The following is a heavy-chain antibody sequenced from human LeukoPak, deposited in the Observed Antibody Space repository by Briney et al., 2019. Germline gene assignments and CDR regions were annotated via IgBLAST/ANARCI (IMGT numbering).Heavy chain of an antibody. D-gene: IGHD6-19*01. CDR2: INNSGSA. CDR1: GGSISSFY. CDR3: ARRKGSGPCKDWFDP. J-gene: IGHJ5*02. V-gene: IGHV4-59*08. Sequence: PLETLPLTCTVSGGSISSFYWSWIRQPPGKGLEWMGYINNSGSANYNPSLKSRVTMSVDTSTNQFSLKLSSVTAADTAVYYCARRKGSGPCKDWFDPWGQGTLVTVSS.